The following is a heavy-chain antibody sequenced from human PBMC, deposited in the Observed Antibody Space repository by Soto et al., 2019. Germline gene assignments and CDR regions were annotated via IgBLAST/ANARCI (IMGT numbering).Heavy chain of an antibody. V-gene: IGHV3-66*01. CDR3: AGSLVRAFFDY. CDR1: GFTVSDNY. CDR2: IYSGGSA. Sequence: EVQLVESGGGLVQPGESLRLSCAGSGFTVSDNYMSWVRQAPGKGLEWVSIIYSGGSAYYADSVKGRYTISRDDSKNTVYLQMNSLRAEDTAVYYCAGSLVRAFFDYWGQGTLVTVSS. D-gene: IGHD3-10*01. J-gene: IGHJ4*02.